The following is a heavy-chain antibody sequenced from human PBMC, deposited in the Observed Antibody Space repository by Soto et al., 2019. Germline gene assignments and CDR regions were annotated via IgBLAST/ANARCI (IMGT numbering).Heavy chain of an antibody. CDR2: IYYSGST. D-gene: IGHD1-1*01. J-gene: IGHJ3*02. CDR1: GCSIGIRGYY. CDR3: ARDSPYNDAFDI. Sequence: SATLSLTCPVSGCSIGIRGYYWRWISQHPGKGLEWIGYIYYSGSTYYNPSLKSRVTISVDTSKNQFSLKLSSVTAADTAVYYCARDSPYNDAFDIWGQGTMVTVSS. V-gene: IGHV4-31*03.